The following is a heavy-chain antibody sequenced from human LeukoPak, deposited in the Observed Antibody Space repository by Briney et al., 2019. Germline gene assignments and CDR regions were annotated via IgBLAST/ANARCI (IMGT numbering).Heavy chain of an antibody. D-gene: IGHD1-7*01. CDR2: INPNSGGT. Sequence: ASVKVSCKASGYTFTGYYMHWVRQAPGQGLEWMGWINPNSGGTNYAQKFQGWVTMTRDTSISTAYMELSRLRSEDTAVYYCAASGGNYSPQNYWGQGTLVTVSS. CDR1: GYTFTGYY. CDR3: AASGGNYSPQNY. V-gene: IGHV1-2*04. J-gene: IGHJ4*02.